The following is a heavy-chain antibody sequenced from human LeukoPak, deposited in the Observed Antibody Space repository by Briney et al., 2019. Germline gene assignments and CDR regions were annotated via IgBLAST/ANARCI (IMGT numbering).Heavy chain of an antibody. J-gene: IGHJ6*02. CDR3: VKDRGGSPFYGMDV. Sequence: PGGSLRLSCAASGFTFGSYAMYWVRQAPGKGLEWVSGISGSGGSTFYADSVKGRFTISRDNSRNTLYLPMNSLRAEDTAVYYCVKDRGGSPFYGMDVWGQGTMVTVSS. V-gene: IGHV3-23*01. D-gene: IGHD1-26*01. CDR1: GFTFGSYA. CDR2: ISGSGGST.